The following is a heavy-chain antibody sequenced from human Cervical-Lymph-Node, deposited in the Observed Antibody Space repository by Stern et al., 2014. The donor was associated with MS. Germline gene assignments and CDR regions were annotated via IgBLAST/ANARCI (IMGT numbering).Heavy chain of an antibody. V-gene: IGHV3-30*03. D-gene: IGHD2-8*01. J-gene: IGHJ4*02. CDR1: GFTFSSYG. Sequence: VQLVESGGAVVQPGRSLRLSCAASGFTFSSYGMHWVRQAPGKGLEWVSVISYDGNHKSYAASVKGRFTISRDNSKNTLHLQMNSVTPDDTAIYYCARDYEDTSMLFDHWGQGTLVTVSS. CDR2: ISYDGNHK. CDR3: ARDYEDTSMLFDH.